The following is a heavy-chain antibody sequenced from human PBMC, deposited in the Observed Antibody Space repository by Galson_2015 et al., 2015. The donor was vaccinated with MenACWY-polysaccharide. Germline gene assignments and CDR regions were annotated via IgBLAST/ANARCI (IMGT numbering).Heavy chain of an antibody. CDR3: ARSYCSRTTCYGMDV. CDR1: GFTFSSYA. V-gene: IGHV3-30-3*01. Sequence: SLRLSCAASGFTFSSYAIHWVRQAPGKGLDWVAVISYDATNKYYRDSVEGRFTISRDNSKNTLYLQMNSLRGEDTAVYYCARSYCSRTTCYGMDVWGQGTTVTVSS. CDR2: ISYDATNK. J-gene: IGHJ6*02. D-gene: IGHD2-2*01.